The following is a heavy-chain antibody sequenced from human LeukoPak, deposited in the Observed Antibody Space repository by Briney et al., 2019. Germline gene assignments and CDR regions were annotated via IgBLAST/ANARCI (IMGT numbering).Heavy chain of an antibody. D-gene: IGHD6-13*01. V-gene: IGHV3-48*02. CDR3: ARGGGASSWYTDY. CDR2: ISSGSSTI. CDR1: GFTFSSHS. J-gene: IGHJ4*02. Sequence: QPGGSLRLSCAASGFTFSSHSLNWVHQAPGEGLDWVAHISSGSSTILYADSVKGRFTISRDNAKNSLHLQMNSLRDEDTSVYYCARGGGASSWYTDYWGQGTLVTVSS.